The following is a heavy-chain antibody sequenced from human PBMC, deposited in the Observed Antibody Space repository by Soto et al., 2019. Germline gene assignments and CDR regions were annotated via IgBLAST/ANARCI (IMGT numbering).Heavy chain of an antibody. CDR1: GGSISSGGFY. V-gene: IGHV4-31*03. D-gene: IGHD4-17*01. CDR2: IYYSGST. Sequence: PSETLSLTCTVSGGSISSGGFYWSWIRQHPGKGLELIGYIYYSGSTYYNPSLKSRVTISVDTSKNQFSLKLSSVTAADTAVYYCARVPSIDYGDLYYFDYWGQGTLVTVSS. CDR3: ARVPSIDYGDLYYFDY. J-gene: IGHJ4*02.